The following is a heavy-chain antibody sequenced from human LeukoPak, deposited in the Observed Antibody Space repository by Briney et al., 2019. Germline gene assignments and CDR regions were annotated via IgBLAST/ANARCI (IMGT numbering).Heavy chain of an antibody. CDR1: GFTFSSYA. V-gene: IGHV3-15*01. CDR3: TTLRGFDY. CDR2: IKSKTNGGTT. J-gene: IGHJ4*02. D-gene: IGHD3-10*01. Sequence: GGSLRLSCAASGFTFSSYAMSWVRQAPGKGLEWVGLIKSKTNGGTTDYAAPVKGRFTISRDDSKNMLYLQINSLKTEDTAVYYCTTLRGFDYWGQGTLVTVSS.